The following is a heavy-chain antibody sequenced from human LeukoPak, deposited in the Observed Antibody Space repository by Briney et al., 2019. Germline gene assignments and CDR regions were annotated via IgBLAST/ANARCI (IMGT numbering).Heavy chain of an antibody. J-gene: IGHJ3*02. CDR3: AKVILAPASEQQLVAGGAFDI. CDR1: GFTFSTYA. V-gene: IGHV3-30*04. D-gene: IGHD6-13*01. CDR2: MSYDGSNK. Sequence: GGSLRLSCAASGFTFSTYARHWLRQAPGKGLEWVAVMSYDGSNKYYADSVKGRFTISRDNSKNTLYLQMNSLRAEDTAVYYCAKVILAPASEQQLVAGGAFDIWGQGTMVTVSS.